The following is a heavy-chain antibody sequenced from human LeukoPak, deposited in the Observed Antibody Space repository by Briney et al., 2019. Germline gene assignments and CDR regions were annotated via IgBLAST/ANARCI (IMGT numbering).Heavy chain of an antibody. J-gene: IGHJ4*02. CDR3: AKVRYSSRSFDY. V-gene: IGHV3-23*01. CDR1: GFTFSSYA. D-gene: IGHD6-13*01. CDR2: ISGGGGST. Sequence: PGESLRLSCAASGFTFSSYAMSWVRQAPGKGLEWVSAISGGGGSTYYADSVKGRFTISRDNSKNTLYLQMNSLRAEDTAVYYCAKVRYSSRSFDYWGQGTLVTVSS.